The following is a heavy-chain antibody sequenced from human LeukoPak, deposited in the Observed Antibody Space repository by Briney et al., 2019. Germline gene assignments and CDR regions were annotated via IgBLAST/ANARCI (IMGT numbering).Heavy chain of an antibody. Sequence: GGSLRLSCAASGFTFSSYGMHWVRQAPGKGLEWVAVISYDGSNKYYADSVKGRFTISRDNSKNTLYLQMNSLRAEDTAVYYCAKDLFGYGDYVFPASPSGFDPWGQGTLVTVSS. CDR3: AKDLFGYGDYVFPASPSGFDP. D-gene: IGHD4-17*01. V-gene: IGHV3-30*18. CDR2: ISYDGSNK. CDR1: GFTFSSYG. J-gene: IGHJ5*02.